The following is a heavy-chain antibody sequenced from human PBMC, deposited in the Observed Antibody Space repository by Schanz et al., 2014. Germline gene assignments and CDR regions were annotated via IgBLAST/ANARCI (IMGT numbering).Heavy chain of an antibody. CDR2: ISWNSGSI. Sequence: EVQLVESGGGLVQPGRSLRLSCAASGFPFNEYGMLWVRQAPGKGLEWVSSISWNSGSIDYADSVKGRFTISRDNAKNSLYLQMNSLRAEDTALYYCAKDGIMVQGVIGERYVDSWGQGTLVTVSS. CDR1: GFPFNEYG. J-gene: IGHJ4*02. D-gene: IGHD3-10*01. V-gene: IGHV3-9*01. CDR3: AKDGIMVQGVIGERYVDS.